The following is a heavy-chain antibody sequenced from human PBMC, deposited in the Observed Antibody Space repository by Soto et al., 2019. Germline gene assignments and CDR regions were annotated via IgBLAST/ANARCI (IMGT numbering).Heavy chain of an antibody. J-gene: IGHJ4*02. D-gene: IGHD3-10*01. CDR2: IYHSGST. CDR1: GGSISSGGYS. Sequence: SETLSLTCAVSGGSISSGGYSWSWIRQPPGKGLEWIGYIYHSGSTYYNPSLKSRVTISVDRSKNQFSLKLSSVTAADTAVYYCARTKYYYGSGSYYDYWGQGTLVTVSS. V-gene: IGHV4-30-2*01. CDR3: ARTKYYYGSGSYYDY.